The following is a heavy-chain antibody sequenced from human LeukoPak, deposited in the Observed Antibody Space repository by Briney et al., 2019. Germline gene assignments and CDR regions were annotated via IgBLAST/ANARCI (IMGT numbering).Heavy chain of an antibody. J-gene: IGHJ6*02. CDR2: FDPEDGET. CDR3: ATDSANYDSSGPNYHYYYYGMDV. Sequence: ASVKVSCKVSGYTLTELSMHWVRQAPGKGLEWMGGFDPEDGETIYAQKFQGRVTMTEDTSTDTAYMELSSLRSEDTAVYYCATDSANYDSSGPNYHYYYYGMDVWGQGTTVTVSS. V-gene: IGHV1-24*01. D-gene: IGHD3-22*01. CDR1: GYTLTELS.